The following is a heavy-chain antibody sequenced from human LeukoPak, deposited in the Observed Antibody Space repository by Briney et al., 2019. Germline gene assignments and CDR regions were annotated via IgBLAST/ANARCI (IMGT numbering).Heavy chain of an antibody. CDR2: IIPIFGTA. J-gene: IGHJ4*02. Sequence: ASVKVSCKASGGTFSSYAISWVRQAPGQGLEWVGGIIPIFGTANYAQKFQGRVTITTDESTSTAYMELSSLRSEDTALYYCASHPNYYDSSGYYYFDYWGQGTLVTVSS. D-gene: IGHD3-22*01. CDR3: ASHPNYYDSSGYYYFDY. CDR1: GGTFSSYA. V-gene: IGHV1-69*05.